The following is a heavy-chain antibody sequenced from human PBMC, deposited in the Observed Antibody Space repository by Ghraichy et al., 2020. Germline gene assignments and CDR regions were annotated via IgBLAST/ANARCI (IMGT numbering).Heavy chain of an antibody. J-gene: IGHJ6*02. CDR2: IYPSGIT. Sequence: SETLSLTCAVSGGSISGGGNSCSWIRQSQGNGLEWIGYIYPSGITNYNPSLNNRVTMSIDTSKNHFSLKLTSVTAADTAVYYCARDTISGFAMDVWGQGTTVTVSS. V-gene: IGHV4-30-2*06. CDR3: ARDTISGFAMDV. CDR1: GGSISGGGNS. D-gene: IGHD3-22*01.